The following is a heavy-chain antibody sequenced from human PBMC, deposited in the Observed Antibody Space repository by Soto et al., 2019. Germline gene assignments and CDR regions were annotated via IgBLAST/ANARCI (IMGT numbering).Heavy chain of an antibody. CDR2: INPNSGGT. J-gene: IGHJ5*02. Sequence: ASVKVSCKASGYTFTGYYMHWVRQAPGQGLEWMGWINPNSGGTNYAQKFQGWVTMTRDTSISTAYMELSRLRSDDTAVYYCARAHSSSWPRSWFDPWGQGTLVTVSS. D-gene: IGHD6-13*01. CDR1: GYTFTGYY. CDR3: ARAHSSSWPRSWFDP. V-gene: IGHV1-2*04.